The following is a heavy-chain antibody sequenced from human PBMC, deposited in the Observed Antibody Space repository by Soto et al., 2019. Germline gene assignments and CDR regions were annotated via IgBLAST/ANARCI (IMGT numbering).Heavy chain of an antibody. V-gene: IGHV3-23*01. CDR1: GFSFSDYA. CDR3: AKRSPYSSGWYSPIFDY. CDR2: ISESGGST. D-gene: IGHD6-13*01. Sequence: GGSLRLSCAASGFSFSDYAMSWVRQAPGKGLEWVSVISESGGSTHYADSVRGRFTVSRDNSTNSLSLRMNSLRDEDTAVYFCAKRSPYSSGWYSPIFDYWGQGALVTVSS. J-gene: IGHJ4*02.